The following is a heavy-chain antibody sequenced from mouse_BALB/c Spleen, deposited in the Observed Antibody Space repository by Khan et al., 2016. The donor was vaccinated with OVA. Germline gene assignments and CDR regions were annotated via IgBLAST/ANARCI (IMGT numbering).Heavy chain of an antibody. CDR3: SRHGHVAWLTY. J-gene: IGHJ3*01. Sequence: VRLQQSGPELMKPGASVKISCKASGYSFTSYYIHWVMQSHGKSLEWIGYIDPFSGGTTYNQKFEGKATLTVDKSSSTAYLHLSNLTSEDSVVHYCSRHGHVAWLTYWGQGTLVTVSA. CDR1: GYSFTSYY. CDR2: IDPFSGGT. D-gene: IGHD2-2*01. V-gene: IGHV1S135*01.